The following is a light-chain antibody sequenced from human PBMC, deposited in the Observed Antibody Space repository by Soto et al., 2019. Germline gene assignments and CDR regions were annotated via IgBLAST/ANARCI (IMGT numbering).Light chain of an antibody. CDR1: QSVSSSY. J-gene: IGKJ1*01. Sequence: EIVLTQSPGTLSLSPGGRATLSCRASQSVSSSYLAWYQQKPGQAPRPLIYGASSRAIGIPDRFSGSGSGTDFTLTISRLEPEDFAVYYCQQYGSSPWTLGQGTKVEIK. CDR3: QQYGSSPWT. CDR2: GAS. V-gene: IGKV3-20*01.